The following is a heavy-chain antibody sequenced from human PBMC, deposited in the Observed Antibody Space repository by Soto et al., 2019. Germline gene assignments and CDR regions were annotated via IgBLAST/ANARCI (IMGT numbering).Heavy chain of an antibody. J-gene: IGHJ1*01. V-gene: IGHV3-21*01. Sequence: GGSLRLSCAASGFTFSSYSMNWVRQAPGKGLEWVSSISSSSSYIYYADSVKGRFTISRDNAKYSLYLQLNSLRAEDTAVYYCARDTPGIAAAGHFQHWGQGTLVTVSS. CDR3: ARDTPGIAAAGHFQH. CDR2: ISSSSSYI. D-gene: IGHD6-13*01. CDR1: GFTFSSYS.